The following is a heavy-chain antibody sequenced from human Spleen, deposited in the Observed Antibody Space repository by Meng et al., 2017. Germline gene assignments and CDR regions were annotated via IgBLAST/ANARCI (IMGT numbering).Heavy chain of an antibody. D-gene: IGHD6-13*01. Sequence: LVGSWGGLGQPGRSLAPSVAASGFTFSSYAMHGVRQAPGKGLDWVAVISYDGSNKYYADSVKGRFTISRDNSKNTLYLQMNSLRAEDTAVYYCARGVAAGAFDCWGQGTLVTVSS. J-gene: IGHJ4*02. CDR3: ARGVAAGAFDC. CDR2: ISYDGSNK. CDR1: GFTFSSYA. V-gene: IGHV3-30*01.